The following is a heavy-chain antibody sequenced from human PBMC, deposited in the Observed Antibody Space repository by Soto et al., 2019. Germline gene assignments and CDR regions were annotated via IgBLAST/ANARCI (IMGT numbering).Heavy chain of an antibody. J-gene: IGHJ4*02. Sequence: PSETLSLTCTVSGGSMSRGDYYWSWIRQPPGKGLEWIGFIYHTGSTYYSPSLKSRVAISVDTSKNQFSLKLSSVTAADTAVYYCARHTPAISISDHWGQGTLVTV. V-gene: IGHV4-30-4*01. CDR2: IYHTGST. D-gene: IGHD2-15*01. CDR1: GGSMSRGDYY. CDR3: ARHTPAISISDH.